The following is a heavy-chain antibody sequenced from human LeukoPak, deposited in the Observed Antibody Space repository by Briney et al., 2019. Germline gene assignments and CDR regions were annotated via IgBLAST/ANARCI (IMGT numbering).Heavy chain of an antibody. J-gene: IGHJ6*03. CDR1: GYTFTGYY. CDR2: INPNSGGT. V-gene: IGHV1-2*02. D-gene: IGHD3-10*01. Sequence: ASVKVSCKASGYTFTGYYMHWVPQAPGQGLEWMGWINPNSGGTNYAQKFQGRVTMTRDTSISTAYTELSRLRSDDTAVYYCARARWFGESPYMDVWGKGTTVTVSS. CDR3: ARARWFGESPYMDV.